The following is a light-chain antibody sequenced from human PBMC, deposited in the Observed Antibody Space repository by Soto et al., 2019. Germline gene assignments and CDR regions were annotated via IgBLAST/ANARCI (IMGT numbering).Light chain of an antibody. CDR2: KAS. Sequence: DIQMTQSPSTLSASVGDRVTITCRASQSISSWLAWYQQKPGKAPKLLIYKASSLKSGVPSRFSGSGSRTELTLTISSLQPDDFATYYYQQYDSYSLTFGGGTKVEIK. J-gene: IGKJ4*01. CDR1: QSISSW. CDR3: QQYDSYSLT. V-gene: IGKV1-5*03.